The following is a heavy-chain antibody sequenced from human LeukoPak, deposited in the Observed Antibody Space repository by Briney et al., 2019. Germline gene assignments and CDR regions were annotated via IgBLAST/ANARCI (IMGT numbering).Heavy chain of an antibody. D-gene: IGHD3-16*01. CDR2: IHKDGSDT. J-gene: IGHJ4*01. CDR3: ARLHFRSWGGFDY. V-gene: IGHV3-74*01. Sequence: PGGSLRLSCAASGFTFSSYWMSWVRRAPGKGLVWVARIHKDGSDTSYADSVKGRFTISRDNLKNTLHPQMNSLRAEDTAVYFCARLHFRSWGGFDYWGHGTLVTVSS. CDR1: GFTFSSYW.